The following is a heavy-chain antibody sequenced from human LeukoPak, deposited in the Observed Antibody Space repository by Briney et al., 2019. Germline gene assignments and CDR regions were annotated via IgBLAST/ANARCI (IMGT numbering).Heavy chain of an antibody. CDR2: ISGSGGST. V-gene: IGHV3-23*01. D-gene: IGHD3-22*01. Sequence: GGSLRLSCAASGFTFSSYAMSWVRQAPGKGLEWVSAISGSGGSTYHADSVKGRFTISRDNSKNTLYLQMNSLRAEDTAVYYCAKDLDSSGYYWDFSDYWGQGTLVTVSS. CDR3: AKDLDSSGYYWDFSDY. CDR1: GFTFSSYA. J-gene: IGHJ4*02.